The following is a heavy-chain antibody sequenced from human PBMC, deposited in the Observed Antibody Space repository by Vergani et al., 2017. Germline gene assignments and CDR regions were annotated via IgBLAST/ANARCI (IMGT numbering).Heavy chain of an antibody. CDR1: GYSISRGSY. V-gene: IGHV4-38-2*02. D-gene: IGHD3-16*01. CDR3: ARQFWVSQGVGAFET. CDR2: VFHSGSA. J-gene: IGHJ3*02. Sequence: QVQLQESGPGLVKPSETLSLTCSVSGYSISRGSYWGWIRQPPGKGLEWIATVFHSGSAYYNPSLRRRVPISVETSKNQFSLRLTTLTAADTAVYYCARQFWVSQGVGAFETWGRGTEVSVSS.